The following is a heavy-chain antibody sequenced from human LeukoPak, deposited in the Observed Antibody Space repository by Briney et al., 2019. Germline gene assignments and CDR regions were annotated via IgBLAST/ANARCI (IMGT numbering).Heavy chain of an antibody. CDR1: GFPFSNAW. Sequence: PGGSLRLSCAASGFPFSNAWMSWVRQAPGKGLEWVAVISYDGSNKYYADSVKGRFTISRDNSKNTLYLQMNSLRAEDTAVYYCAKAIYSGSYYGLYFQHWGQGTLVTVSS. D-gene: IGHD1-26*01. J-gene: IGHJ1*01. CDR2: ISYDGSNK. V-gene: IGHV3-30*18. CDR3: AKAIYSGSYYGLYFQH.